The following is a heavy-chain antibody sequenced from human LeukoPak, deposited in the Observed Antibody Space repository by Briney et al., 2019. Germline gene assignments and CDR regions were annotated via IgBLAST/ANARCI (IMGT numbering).Heavy chain of an antibody. CDR2: IYYSGST. V-gene: IGHV4-59*08. CDR3: ARQPGYSPLNWFDP. CDR1: GGSISSYY. Sequence: SETLSLTCTDSGGSISSYYWSWIRQPPGKGLEWIGYIYYSGSTNYNPSLKSRVTISVDTSKNQFSLKLSSVTAADTAVYYCARQPGYSPLNWFDPWGQGTLVTVSS. D-gene: IGHD5-12*01. J-gene: IGHJ5*02.